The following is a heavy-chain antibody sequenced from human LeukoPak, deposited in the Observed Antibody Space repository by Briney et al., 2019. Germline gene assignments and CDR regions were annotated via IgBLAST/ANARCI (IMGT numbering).Heavy chain of an antibody. V-gene: IGHV4-34*01. CDR2: INHSGST. J-gene: IGHJ3*02. Sequence: SETLSLTCAVYGGSFSGYNWSWIRQPPGKGLEWIGKINHSGSTNYNPSLKSRVTISVDTSKNQFSLKLSSVTAADTAVYYCARGLDITMIVVVITPDAFDIWGQGTMVTVSS. D-gene: IGHD3-22*01. CDR1: GGSFSGYN. CDR3: ARGLDITMIVVVITPDAFDI.